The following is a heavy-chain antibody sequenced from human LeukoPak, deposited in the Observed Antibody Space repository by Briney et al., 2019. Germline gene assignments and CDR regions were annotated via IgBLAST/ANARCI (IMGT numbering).Heavy chain of an antibody. CDR1: GGSISSYY. J-gene: IGHJ5*02. Sequence: SETLSLTCTVSGGSISSYYWSWIRQPPGKGLEWIGYIYYSGSTNYNPSLKSRVTISVDTSKNQFSLKLSSVTAADTAVYYCARDLYCSGGSCYSGWFDPWGQGTLVTASS. CDR2: IYYSGST. CDR3: ARDLYCSGGSCYSGWFDP. V-gene: IGHV4-59*01. D-gene: IGHD2-15*01.